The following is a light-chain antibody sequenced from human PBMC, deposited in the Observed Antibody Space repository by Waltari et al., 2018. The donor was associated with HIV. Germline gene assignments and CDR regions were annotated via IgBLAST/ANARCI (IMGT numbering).Light chain of an antibody. Sequence: SYVLTQPPSVSVAPGKTARITCEGDDIGRKGVHWYQQKSGQAPRLVIYYDSGRPSGIPERFSGANSGNTATLTISRVEAGDEADYYCQVWSSSRDHPYVFGTATKVTVL. CDR3: QVWSSSRDHPYV. V-gene: IGLV3-21*04. CDR2: YDS. J-gene: IGLJ1*01. CDR1: DIGRKG.